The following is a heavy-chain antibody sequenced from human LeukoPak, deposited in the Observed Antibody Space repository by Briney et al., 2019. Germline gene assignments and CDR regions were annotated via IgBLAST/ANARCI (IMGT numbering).Heavy chain of an antibody. D-gene: IGHD3-10*01. CDR1: GYTFTSYD. V-gene: IGHV1-69*04. CDR2: IIPIFGIA. CDR3: ARDYYGSAPLDY. J-gene: IGHJ4*02. Sequence: SVKVSCKASGYTFTSYDINWVRQAPGQGLEWMGRIIPIFGIANYAQKFQGRVTITADKSTSTAYMELSSLRSEDTAVYYCARDYYGSAPLDYWGQGTLVTVSS.